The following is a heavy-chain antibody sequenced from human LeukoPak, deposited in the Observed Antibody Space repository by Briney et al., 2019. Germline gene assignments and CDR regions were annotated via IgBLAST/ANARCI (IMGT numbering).Heavy chain of an antibody. J-gene: IGHJ5*02. V-gene: IGHV1-24*01. CDR1: GYTLTELS. D-gene: IGHD3-16*01. Sequence: WASVKVSCKVSGYTLTELSMHWVRQAPGKGLEWMGGFDPEDGETIYAQKFQGRVTMTEDTSTDTAYMELSSLRSEDTAVYYCATLVSVSMGIMAESINWFDPWGQGTLVPVSS. CDR3: ATLVSVSMGIMAESINWFDP. CDR2: FDPEDGET.